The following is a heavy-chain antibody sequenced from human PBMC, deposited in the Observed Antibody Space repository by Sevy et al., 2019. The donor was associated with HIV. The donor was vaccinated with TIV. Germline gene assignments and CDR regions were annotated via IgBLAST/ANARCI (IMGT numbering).Heavy chain of an antibody. CDR2: ISYDGSNK. Sequence: GGSLRLSCAASGFTFSSYAMHWVRQAPGKGLEWVAVISYDGSNKYYADSVKGRFTISRDNSKNTLYLQMNSLRAEDTAVCYCARERWDVDTAMVIDYWGQGTLVTVSS. CDR3: ARERWDVDTAMVIDY. CDR1: GFTFSSYA. D-gene: IGHD5-18*01. V-gene: IGHV3-30-3*01. J-gene: IGHJ4*02.